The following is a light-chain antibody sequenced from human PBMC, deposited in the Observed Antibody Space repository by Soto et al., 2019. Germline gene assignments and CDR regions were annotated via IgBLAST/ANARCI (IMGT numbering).Light chain of an antibody. V-gene: IGKV3-15*01. CDR1: QGINRN. J-gene: IGKJ4*01. Sequence: IVMTQSPATLSVSPGESVTFSCRASQGINRNLAWYQQKPGQAPRLLISGASTGATGIPARLSGSGSGPDFTLTISRLEPEDFAVYYCQHFSSYPLTSGGGTKVDIK. CDR3: QHFSSYPLT. CDR2: GAS.